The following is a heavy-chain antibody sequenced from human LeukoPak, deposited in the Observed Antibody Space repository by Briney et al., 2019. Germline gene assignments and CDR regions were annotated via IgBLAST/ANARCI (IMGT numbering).Heavy chain of an antibody. CDR2: IYYSGST. D-gene: IGHD3-10*01. CDR1: GGSFSGYY. V-gene: IGHV4-34*01. Sequence: SETLSLTCAVYGGSFSGYYWSWIRQPPGKGLEWIGSIYYSGSTYYNPSLKSRVTISVDTSKNQFSLKLSSVTAADTAVYYCAKRRTYYYGSGSYPFDYWGQGTLVTVSS. J-gene: IGHJ4*02. CDR3: AKRRTYYYGSGSYPFDY.